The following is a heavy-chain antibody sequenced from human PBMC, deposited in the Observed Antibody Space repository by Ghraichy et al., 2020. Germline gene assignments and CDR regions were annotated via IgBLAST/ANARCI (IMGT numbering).Heavy chain of an antibody. CDR2: ISGFGSSSPGT. Sequence: GESLNISCATSGFTFSNYAMSWVRQAPGKGMEWVSTISGFGSSSPGTYYADSVKGRYTISRDNSMNTLYLQMNSLRAEDRAVYYCAKWAGATPDFDYWGQGTLITVSS. D-gene: IGHD1-26*01. V-gene: IGHV3-23*01. J-gene: IGHJ4*02. CDR1: GFTFSNYA. CDR3: AKWAGATPDFDY.